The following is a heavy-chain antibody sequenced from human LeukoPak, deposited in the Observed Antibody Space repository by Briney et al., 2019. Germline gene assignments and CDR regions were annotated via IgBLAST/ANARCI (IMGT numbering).Heavy chain of an antibody. D-gene: IGHD5/OR15-5a*01. CDR1: VYAFSHIY. V-gene: IGHV1-2*02. CDR3: ATSSVTHTRDP. J-gene: IGHJ5*02. Sequence: ASVKVSCKASVYAFSHIYFNWVRQAPGQGLEWMGWINPSTGARIYSQKFEGRISMDTSMDTSFNTVYMELGSLTTDDTAVYYCATSSVTHTRDPWGQGTLVTVSS. CDR2: INPSTGAR.